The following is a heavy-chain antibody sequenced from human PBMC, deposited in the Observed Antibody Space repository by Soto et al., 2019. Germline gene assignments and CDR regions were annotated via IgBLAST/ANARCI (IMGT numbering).Heavy chain of an antibody. D-gene: IGHD2-2*01. CDR3: ERDLDYCFSTSCYYYYYYGMDV. CDR1: GGTFSSYA. J-gene: IGHJ6*02. CDR2: ISPIFGTA. V-gene: IGHV1-69*12. Sequence: QVQLVQSGAEMKKPGSSVKVSCKASGGTFSSYAISWVRQAPGQGLEWMEGISPIFGTANYAQKFQGRVTITADESTSTAYMELSSLRSEDTAVYYCERDLDYCFSTSCYYYYYYGMDVWGQGTTVTVSS.